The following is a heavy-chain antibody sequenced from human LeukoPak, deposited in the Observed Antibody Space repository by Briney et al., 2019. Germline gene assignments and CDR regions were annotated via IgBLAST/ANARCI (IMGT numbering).Heavy chain of an antibody. Sequence: ASVKVSCKASGYTFTSYGISWVRQAPGQGLEWMGWISAYNGNTNYAQKLQGRVTMTTDTSTSTAYMELRSLRSDDTAVYYCARAWPPSFGYGDNALFDYCGQGTLVTVSP. D-gene: IGHD4-17*01. CDR3: ARAWPPSFGYGDNALFDY. J-gene: IGHJ4*02. CDR1: GYTFTSYG. V-gene: IGHV1-18*01. CDR2: ISAYNGNT.